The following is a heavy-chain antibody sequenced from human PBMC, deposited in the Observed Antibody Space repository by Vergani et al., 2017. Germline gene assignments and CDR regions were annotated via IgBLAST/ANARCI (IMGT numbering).Heavy chain of an antibody. D-gene: IGHD2-15*01. J-gene: IGHJ4*02. V-gene: IGHV4-39*01. Sequence: QLHLQESGPGLVKPSETLSLTCTVSGGSITSSSYYWGWIRQPPGKGLEWIGNIYHSGGAYYNPSLKGRVTISVDTSKNQFSLEVTSVTAADTAVYYCATDLTRYFDNWGPGILVTVSS. CDR1: GGSITSSSYY. CDR3: ATDLTRYFDN. CDR2: IYHSGGA.